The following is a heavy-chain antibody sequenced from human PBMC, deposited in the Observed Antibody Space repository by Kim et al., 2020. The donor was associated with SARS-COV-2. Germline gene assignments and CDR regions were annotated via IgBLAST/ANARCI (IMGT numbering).Heavy chain of an antibody. Sequence: VKGRFTITRDYSRNSLYLQMNSLRTEDTAVYYCAKDGSSAYGSVQSTFDYWGQGTLVTVSS. J-gene: IGHJ4*02. CDR3: AKDGSSAYGSVQSTFDY. D-gene: IGHD6-25*01. V-gene: IGHV3-43*01.